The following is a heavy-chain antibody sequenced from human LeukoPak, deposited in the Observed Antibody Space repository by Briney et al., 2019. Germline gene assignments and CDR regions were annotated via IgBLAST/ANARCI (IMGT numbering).Heavy chain of an antibody. CDR3: ATDWLITYCSSTSCYGAFDI. CDR2: FDPEDGET. CDR1: GYTLTELS. Sequence: GASVKVSCKVSGYTLTELSMHWVRQAPGKGLEWMGGFDPEDGETIYAQKFQGRVTMTEDTSTDTAYMELSSLRSEDTAVYYCATDWLITYCSSTSCYGAFDIWGQGTMVTVSS. V-gene: IGHV1-24*01. D-gene: IGHD2-2*01. J-gene: IGHJ3*02.